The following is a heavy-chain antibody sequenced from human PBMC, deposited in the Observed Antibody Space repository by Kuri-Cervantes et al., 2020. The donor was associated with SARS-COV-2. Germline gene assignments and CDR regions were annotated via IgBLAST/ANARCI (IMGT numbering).Heavy chain of an antibody. CDR2: IRSKAYGGTT. J-gene: IGHJ4*02. Sequence: GSLRLSCTASGFTFGDYAMSWVRQAPGKGLEWVGFIRSKAYGGTTEYAASVKGRFTISRDDSKSIAYLQMNSLKTEDTAVYYCTRVKLLWFGEFSWGQGTLVTVSS. V-gene: IGHV3-49*04. CDR1: GFTFGDYA. D-gene: IGHD3-10*01. CDR3: TRVKLLWFGEFS.